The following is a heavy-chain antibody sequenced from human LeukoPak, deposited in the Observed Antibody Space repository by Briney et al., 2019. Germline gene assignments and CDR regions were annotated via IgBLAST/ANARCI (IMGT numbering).Heavy chain of an antibody. Sequence: PSETLSRTCSVSGGPISSYYWSWIRQPPGKGLEWIGYIYTSGSTNYNPSLKSRVTISVDTSKNQFSLKLSSVTAADTAVYYCARQKGASPRYFDYWGQGTLVTVSS. CDR2: IYTSGST. CDR3: ARQKGASPRYFDY. CDR1: GGPISSYY. J-gene: IGHJ4*02. D-gene: IGHD1-26*01. V-gene: IGHV4-4*09.